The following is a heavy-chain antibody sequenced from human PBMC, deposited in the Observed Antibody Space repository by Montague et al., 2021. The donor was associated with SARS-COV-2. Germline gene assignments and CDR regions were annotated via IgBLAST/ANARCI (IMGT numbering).Heavy chain of an antibody. J-gene: IGHJ6*03. Sequence: SETLSLTCTVSCGSIISNYWSWIWLPPGKGLEWIGFIYYSESANYNPYLKSQVPISVDTSKNQFSLQLSPVTAADTAVYYCARGIFTIPFIPAHYYMDVWGKGTTVTVSS. D-gene: IGHD3-3*01. CDR3: ARGIFTIPFIPAHYYMDV. CDR2: IYYSESA. V-gene: IGHV4-59*01. CDR1: CGSIISNY.